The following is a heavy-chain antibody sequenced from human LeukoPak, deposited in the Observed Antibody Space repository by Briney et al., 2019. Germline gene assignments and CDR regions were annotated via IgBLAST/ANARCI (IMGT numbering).Heavy chain of an antibody. D-gene: IGHD4-17*01. CDR3: ARGHVVTTLDF. Sequence: ASVKVSCKASGYTFTGYYMHWVRQAPEQGLEWMGWINPNSGGTNYAQKFQGRVTVTRDTSISTASMELSSLRSDDTAVYYCARGHVVTTLDFWGQGTLVTVSS. CDR1: GYTFTGYY. V-gene: IGHV1-2*02. J-gene: IGHJ4*02. CDR2: INPNSGGT.